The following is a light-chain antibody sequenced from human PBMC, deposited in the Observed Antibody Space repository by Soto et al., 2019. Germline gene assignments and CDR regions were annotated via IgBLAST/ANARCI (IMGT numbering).Light chain of an antibody. CDR2: DAS. V-gene: IGKV3-11*01. Sequence: EIGLTQSRATLSLSPGERATLSCSASQSVSSYLAWYQQKPGQAPRLLIYDASNRATGIPARFSGSGSGTDFTLTISSLEPEDFAVYYCQQRSNWPLTFGGGTKVEIK. CDR3: QQRSNWPLT. J-gene: IGKJ4*01. CDR1: QSVSSY.